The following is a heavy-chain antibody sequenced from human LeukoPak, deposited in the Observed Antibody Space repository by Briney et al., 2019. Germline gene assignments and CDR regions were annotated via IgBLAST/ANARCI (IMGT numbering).Heavy chain of an antibody. CDR1: GYTFTGYY. CDR2: NNPNSGGT. V-gene: IGHV1-2*02. D-gene: IGHD3-10*01. CDR3: ARDSPYYYGSGSYYNCLDY. J-gene: IGHJ4*02. Sequence: GASVKVSCKASGYTFTGYYMHWVRQAPGQGLEWMGWNNPNSGGTNYAQKFQGRVTMTRDTSISTAYMELSRLRSDDTAVYYCARDSPYYYGSGSYYNCLDYWGQGTLVTVSS.